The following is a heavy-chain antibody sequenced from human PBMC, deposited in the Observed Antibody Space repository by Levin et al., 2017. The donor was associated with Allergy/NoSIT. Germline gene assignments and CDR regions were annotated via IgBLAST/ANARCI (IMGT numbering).Heavy chain of an antibody. J-gene: IGHJ4*02. D-gene: IGHD6-13*01. CDR3: ARDLWYSSSWPLDY. V-gene: IGHV3-48*01. Sequence: GESLKISCAASGFTFSSYSMNWVRQAPGKGLEWVSYISSSSSTIYYADSVKGRFTISRDNAKNSLYLQMNSLRAEDTAVYYCARDLWYSSSWPLDYWGQGTLVTVSS. CDR2: ISSSSSTI. CDR1: GFTFSSYS.